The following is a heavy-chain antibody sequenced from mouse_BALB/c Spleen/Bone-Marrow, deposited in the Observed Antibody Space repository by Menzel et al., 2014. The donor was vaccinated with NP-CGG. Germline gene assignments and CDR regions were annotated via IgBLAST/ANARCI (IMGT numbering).Heavy chain of an antibody. V-gene: IGHV2-2*02. CDR2: IWSGGST. CDR3: ARKRGYDYDYAMDY. CDR1: GFSLTSYG. J-gene: IGHJ4*01. D-gene: IGHD2-4*01. Sequence: VQLQESGPGLVQPSQSLSITCTVSGFSLTSYGVHWVRQSPGKGLEWLGVIWSGGSTDYNAAFISRLSISKDNSKSQVFFKMNSLQANDTAIYYCARKRGYDYDYAMDYWGQGTSVTVSS.